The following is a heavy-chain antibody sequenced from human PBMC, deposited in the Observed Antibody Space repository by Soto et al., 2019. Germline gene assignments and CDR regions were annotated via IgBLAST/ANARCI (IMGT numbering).Heavy chain of an antibody. Sequence: PGGSLRLSCVASGFTFGNYAMSWVRQAPGKGLEWVSTISGSGYGTHYAESVKGRFTISRDNSKNTLYLQMNSLRAEDTAVYYCARDTYYYDSSGYLSSGYSGMDVWGQGTTVTVSS. D-gene: IGHD3-22*01. CDR3: ARDTYYYDSSGYLSSGYSGMDV. CDR2: ISGSGYGT. V-gene: IGHV3-23*01. J-gene: IGHJ6*02. CDR1: GFTFGNYA.